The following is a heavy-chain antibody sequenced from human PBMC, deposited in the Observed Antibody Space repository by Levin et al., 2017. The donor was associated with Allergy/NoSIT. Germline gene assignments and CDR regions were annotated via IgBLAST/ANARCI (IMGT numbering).Heavy chain of an antibody. J-gene: IGHJ3*02. D-gene: IGHD3-16*01. V-gene: IGHV4-31*03. CDR1: GGSISSGGYY. CDR3: ARGCCGYDSSGHHAFDS. CDR2: IYYSGST. Sequence: SETLSLTCTVSGGSISSGGYYWSWIRQHPGKGLEWIGYIYYSGSTYYNPSLKSRVTISVDTSKNQFSLKLSSVTAADTAVYYCARGCCGYDSSGHHAFDSWGQGTMVTVSS.